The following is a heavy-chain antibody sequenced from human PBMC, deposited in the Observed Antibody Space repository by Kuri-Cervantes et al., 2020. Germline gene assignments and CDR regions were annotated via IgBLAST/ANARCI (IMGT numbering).Heavy chain of an antibody. Sequence: SETLSLTCSLSGGSVNSGSYYWSWIRQPPGKGLEWIGYIYTRGSTNYDPSLKSRVTISVDTSKNQFSLKLSSVTAADTAVYYCAVHVDTAMVKGFDYWGQGTLVTVSS. CDR2: IYTRGST. CDR3: AVHVDTAMVKGFDY. J-gene: IGHJ4*02. CDR1: GGSVNSGSYY. V-gene: IGHV4-61*01. D-gene: IGHD5-18*01.